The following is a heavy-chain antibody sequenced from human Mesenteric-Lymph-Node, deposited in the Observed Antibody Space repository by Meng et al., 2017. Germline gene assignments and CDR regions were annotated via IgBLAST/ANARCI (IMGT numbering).Heavy chain of an antibody. CDR2: ISSDGTTK. Sequence: GGSLRLSCAASGFTFSIAHMHWVRQAPGKGLEWVALISSDGTTKTYAESVRGRFEISRDNSESAMYLQMNNVRAEDAALYYCTREFRSSGYAGTFDVWGQGTLVTVSS. J-gene: IGHJ3*01. V-gene: IGHV3-30*09. CDR3: TREFRSSGYAGTFDV. D-gene: IGHD3-22*01. CDR1: GFTFSIAH.